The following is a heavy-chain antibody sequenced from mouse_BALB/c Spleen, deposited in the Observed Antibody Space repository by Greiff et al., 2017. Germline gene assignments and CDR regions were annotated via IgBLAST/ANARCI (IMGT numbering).Heavy chain of an antibody. Sequence: EVKLMESGGGLVKPGGSLKLSCAASGFAFSSYDMSWVRQTPEKRLEWVAYISSGGGSTYYPDTVKGRFTISRDNAKNTLYLQMSSLKSEDTAMYYCARYGNYAAMDYWGQGTSVTVSS. D-gene: IGHD2-10*02. V-gene: IGHV5-12-1*01. J-gene: IGHJ4*01. CDR3: ARYGNYAAMDY. CDR1: GFAFSSYD. CDR2: ISSGGGST.